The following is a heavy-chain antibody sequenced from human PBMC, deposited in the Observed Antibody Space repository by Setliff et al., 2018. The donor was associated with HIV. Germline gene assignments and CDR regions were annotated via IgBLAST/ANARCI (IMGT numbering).Heavy chain of an antibody. CDR1: GYTFTHYA. D-gene: IGHD2-15*01. CDR2: ISAYNGNT. J-gene: IGHJ3*02. V-gene: IGHV1-18*01. Sequence: GASVKVSCKASGYTFTHYAISWVRQAPGQGLEYLGWISAYNGNTNYAQQVHGRITMTTDASTSTVDMELRSLTSDDTAVYYCARLASGGWPLEVFDIWGQGTMVTVSS. CDR3: ARLASGGWPLEVFDI.